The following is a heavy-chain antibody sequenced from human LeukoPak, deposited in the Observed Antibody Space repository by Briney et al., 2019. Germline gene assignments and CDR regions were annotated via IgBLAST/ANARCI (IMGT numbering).Heavy chain of an antibody. Sequence: ASVKVSCKASGYTFTSYDINWLRQATEQGLEWMGWMNPNSGNTGYAQKFQGRVTMTRNTSISTAYMELSSLRSEDTAVYYCARYLVKWLIPPDAFDIWGQGTMVTVSS. J-gene: IGHJ3*02. V-gene: IGHV1-8*01. CDR3: ARYLVKWLIPPDAFDI. CDR1: GYTFTSYD. D-gene: IGHD3-22*01. CDR2: MNPNSGNT.